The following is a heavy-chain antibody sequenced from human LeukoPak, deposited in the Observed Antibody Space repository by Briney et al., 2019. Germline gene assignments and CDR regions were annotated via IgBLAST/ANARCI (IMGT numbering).Heavy chain of an antibody. D-gene: IGHD5-18*01. Sequence: SETLSLTCAVYGGSFSNYYWSWIRQSPGKGLEWIGEVNQSGSTKYNPSLKSRVTISLDTSKTQFSMMLTSVTAADTAVYYCARGGSPGYTYGYNFDYYMDVWGKGTTVTVSS. CDR2: VNQSGST. V-gene: IGHV4-34*01. CDR3: ARGGSPGYTYGYNFDYYMDV. J-gene: IGHJ6*03. CDR1: GGSFSNYY.